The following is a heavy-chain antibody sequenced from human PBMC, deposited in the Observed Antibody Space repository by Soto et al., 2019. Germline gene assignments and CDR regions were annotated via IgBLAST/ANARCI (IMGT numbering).Heavy chain of an antibody. D-gene: IGHD3-3*01. CDR1: GGSVSSESHY. CDR3: ARDQDDFRSGSYYYAMGV. J-gene: IGHJ6*01. CDR2: IYYNGST. V-gene: IGHV4-61*01. Sequence: PSETLSLTCTVSGGSVSSESHYCSWIRQTPGKGLEWIGYIYYNGSTNYKPSLKGRVTMSVDTSRDQVSLRLSSVTRVDWAVYYCARDQDDFRSGSYYYAMGVWGKVTKGTVAS.